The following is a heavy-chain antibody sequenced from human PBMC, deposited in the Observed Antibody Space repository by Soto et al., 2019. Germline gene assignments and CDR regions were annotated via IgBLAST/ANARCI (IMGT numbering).Heavy chain of an antibody. CDR3: ARDCSGGSCYPGMDV. Sequence: EVQLVESGGGLVKPGGSLRLSCAASGFNFNSYTINWVRQAPWKRLEWLSSISSSGYIFSTDSVRGRFTISRDNAKNSVYLQINSLRAEDTAVYFCARDCSGGSCYPGMDVWGQGTTVTVSS. CDR2: ISSSGYI. J-gene: IGHJ6*02. CDR1: GFNFNSYT. D-gene: IGHD2-15*01. V-gene: IGHV3-21*01.